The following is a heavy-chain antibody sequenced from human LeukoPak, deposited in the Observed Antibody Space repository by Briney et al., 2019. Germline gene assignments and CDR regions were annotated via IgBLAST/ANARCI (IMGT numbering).Heavy chain of an antibody. CDR3: ARALWSGPVYYGMDV. J-gene: IGHJ6*02. CDR1: GFTFTNYN. V-gene: IGHV3-21*06. D-gene: IGHD3-10*01. CDR2: ISSTSSYI. Sequence: GGSLRLSCAASGFTFTNYNFYWVRQAPGRGLEWVSSISSTSSYIYYADSMKGRFTISRDNAKNSLYLQMNSLRAEDTTVYYCARALWSGPVYYGMDVWGQGTTVTVSS.